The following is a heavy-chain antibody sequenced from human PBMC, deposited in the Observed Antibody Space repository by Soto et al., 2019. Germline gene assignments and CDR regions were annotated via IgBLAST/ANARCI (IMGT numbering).Heavy chain of an antibody. CDR1: GFTFKTYG. D-gene: IGHD5-18*01. J-gene: IGHJ3*02. CDR2: ISDDGSNK. V-gene: IGHV3-30*03. Sequence: GGSLRLSCAASGFTFKTYGMHWVRQAPGKGLEWVAVISDDGSNKYNIASVEGRFTISRDNSKNTLSLQMNSLRDEDTAVYYCARGGGYSYGTNDAFDIWGQGTMVTVS. CDR3: ARGGGYSYGTNDAFDI.